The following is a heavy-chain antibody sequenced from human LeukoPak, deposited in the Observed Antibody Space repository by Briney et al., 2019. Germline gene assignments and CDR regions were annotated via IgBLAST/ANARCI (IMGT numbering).Heavy chain of an antibody. J-gene: IGHJ4*02. D-gene: IGHD3-16*02. CDR1: GGTFSSYA. V-gene: IGHV1-18*01. CDR2: ISAYNGNT. CDR3: ARVLRLGELSFPFDY. Sequence: ASVKVSCKASGGTFSSYAISWVRQAPGQGLEWMGWISAYNGNTNYAQKLQGRVTMTTDTSTSTAYMELRSLRSDDTAVYYCARVLRLGELSFPFDYWGQGTLVTVSS.